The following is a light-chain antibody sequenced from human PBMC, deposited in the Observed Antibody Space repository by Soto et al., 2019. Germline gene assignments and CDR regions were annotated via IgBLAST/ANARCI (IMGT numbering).Light chain of an antibody. Sequence: QSALTQPASVSGSPGQSITISCTGGSSDIGGYNYVSWFQQHPGKAPKLMIYEVTNRPSGVPNRFSGSKSGNTASLTISGLQAEDEADYYCASYTSSSTSVIFGRGTKLTVL. CDR3: ASYTSSSTSVI. J-gene: IGLJ2*01. CDR1: SSDIGGYNY. CDR2: EVT. V-gene: IGLV2-14*01.